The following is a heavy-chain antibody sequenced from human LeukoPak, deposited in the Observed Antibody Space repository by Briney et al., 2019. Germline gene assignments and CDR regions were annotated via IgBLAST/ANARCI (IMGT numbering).Heavy chain of an antibody. CDR1: GFTFSSYA. CDR3: AKDIMMPGFDY. V-gene: IGHV3-23*01. J-gene: IGHJ4*02. Sequence: GGSLRLPCAASGFTFSSYARSWVRQAPGEGLEWVLAISGSGGSTSYADSVRGRFTISRDNSKNTLYLQMNSLRAEDTAVYYCAKDIMMPGFDYWGQGTLVTVSS. D-gene: IGHD2-2*01. CDR2: ISGSGGST.